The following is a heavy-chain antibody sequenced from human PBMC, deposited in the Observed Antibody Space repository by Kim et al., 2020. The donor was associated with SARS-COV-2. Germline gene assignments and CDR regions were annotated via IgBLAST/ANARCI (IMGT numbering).Heavy chain of an antibody. D-gene: IGHD3-3*01. CDR2: ISGDGGST. Sequence: GGSLRLSCAASGFTFDDYAMHWVRQAPGKGLEWVSLISGDGGSTYYADSVKGRFTISRDNSKNSLYLQMNSLRTEDTALYYCAKDGGGAAIFGLLDYWGQGTLVTVSS. J-gene: IGHJ4*02. CDR3: AKDGGGAAIFGLLDY. V-gene: IGHV3-43*02. CDR1: GFTFDDYA.